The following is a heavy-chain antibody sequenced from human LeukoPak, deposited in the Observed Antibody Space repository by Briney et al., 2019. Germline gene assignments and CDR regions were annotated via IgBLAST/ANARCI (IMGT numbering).Heavy chain of an antibody. CDR3: ARGTPILCLDY. CDR1: GVSVSSGSYY. CDR2: IYYSGST. D-gene: IGHD5/OR15-5a*01. J-gene: IGHJ4*02. Sequence: SETLSLTCTVSGVSVSSGSYYWSWIRQPPGKGLEWIGYIYYSGSTNYNPSLKSRVTISVDTSKNQFSLKLSSVTAADTAVYYCARGTPILCLDYWGRGTLVTVSS. V-gene: IGHV4-61*01.